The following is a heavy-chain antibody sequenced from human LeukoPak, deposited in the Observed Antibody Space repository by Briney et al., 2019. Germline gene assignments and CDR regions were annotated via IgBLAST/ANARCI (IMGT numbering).Heavy chain of an antibody. V-gene: IGHV3-7*01. CDR2: IKPDGSDK. D-gene: IGHD5-24*01. CDR1: EFTLSNYW. J-gene: IGHJ4*02. CDR3: ARRGRDGYNYGVDY. Sequence: GGSLRLSCAASEFTLSNYWMNWVRQAPGKGLEWVANIKPDGSDKYYLDSVKDRFTISRDNGRNSLYLQMNSLRAEDTAVYYCARRGRDGYNYGVDYWGQGTLVTVSS.